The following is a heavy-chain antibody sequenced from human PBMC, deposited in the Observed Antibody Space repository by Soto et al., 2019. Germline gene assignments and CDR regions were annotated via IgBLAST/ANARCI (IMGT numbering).Heavy chain of an antibody. J-gene: IGHJ5*02. Sequence: ASVKVSCKASGYTFTSYAMHWVRQAPGQRLEWMGWINAGNGNTKYSQEFQGRVTITRDTSASTAYMELSSLRSEGTAVYYCARDLSDYSFNWFDPWGQGTLVTVSS. V-gene: IGHV1-3*01. CDR2: INAGNGNT. CDR3: ARDLSDYSFNWFDP. D-gene: IGHD4-4*01. CDR1: GYTFTSYA.